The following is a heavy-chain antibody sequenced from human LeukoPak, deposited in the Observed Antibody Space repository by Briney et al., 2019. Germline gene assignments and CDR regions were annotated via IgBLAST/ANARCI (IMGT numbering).Heavy chain of an antibody. V-gene: IGHV4-34*01. CDR1: GGSFSGYY. Sequence: SETLSLTCAVYGGSFSGYYWSWIRQPPGKGLEWIGEINHSGSTNYNPSLKSRVTISVDTSKNKFSLKLSSVTAADTAVYYCARVRVSGYCSSTSCYVNYYYGMDVWGKGTTVTVSS. CDR3: ARVRVSGYCSSTSCYVNYYYGMDV. D-gene: IGHD2-2*01. CDR2: INHSGST. J-gene: IGHJ6*04.